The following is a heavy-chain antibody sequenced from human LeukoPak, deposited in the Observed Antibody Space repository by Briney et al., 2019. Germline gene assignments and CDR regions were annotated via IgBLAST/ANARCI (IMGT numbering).Heavy chain of an antibody. CDR1: GGTFSSYA. D-gene: IGHD3-22*01. J-gene: IGHJ4*02. CDR3: ARDSSGYYFGY. Sequence: GSSVKVSCKASGGTFSSYAISWVRQAPGQGLEWMGRIIPILGIANYAQKFQGRVTITADKSTSTAYMELSSLRSEDTAVYYCARDSSGYYFGYWGQGTLVTVSS. V-gene: IGHV1-69*04. CDR2: IIPILGIA.